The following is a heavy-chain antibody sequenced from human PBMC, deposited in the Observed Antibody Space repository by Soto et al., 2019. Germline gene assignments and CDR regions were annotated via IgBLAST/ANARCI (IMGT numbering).Heavy chain of an antibody. CDR1: GFIFSSYA. D-gene: IGHD3-22*01. CDR2: ISGSGTTI. CDR3: ASFSRMADGYY. Sequence: GGSLRLSCAASGFIFSSYAINWVRQAPGKGLEWVSYISGSGTTIYYADSVKGRFTISRDYAKSPLYLQMNSLRAEDTAMYYCASFSRMADGYYWGQGTLVTVSS. J-gene: IGHJ4*02. V-gene: IGHV3-48*01.